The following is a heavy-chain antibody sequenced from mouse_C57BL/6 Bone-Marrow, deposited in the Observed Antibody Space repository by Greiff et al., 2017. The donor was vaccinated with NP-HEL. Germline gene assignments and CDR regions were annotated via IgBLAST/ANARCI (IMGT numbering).Heavy chain of an antibody. CDR3: AEGVWLYWYFDV. J-gene: IGHJ1*03. Sequence: QVQLQQPGAELASPGASVTLSCKASGYTFTNHRMHWVKQRPGQGLEWIGNINPSNGGTNYNQKFTSKATLTVDQSSSTVYMPLSSLTSEYCVVYCCAEGVWLYWYFDVGGTGTTVTVSS. D-gene: IGHD2-10*02. CDR1: GYTFTNHR. V-gene: IGHV1-53*01. CDR2: INPSNGGT.